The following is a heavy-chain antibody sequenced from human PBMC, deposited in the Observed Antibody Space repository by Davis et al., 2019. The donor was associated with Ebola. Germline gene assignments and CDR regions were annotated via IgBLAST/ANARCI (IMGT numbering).Heavy chain of an antibody. CDR2: FDPEDGET. Sequence: ASVKVSCKVSGYTLTELSMHWVRQAPGKGLEWMGGFDPEDGETIYAQKFQGRVTMTEDTSTDTAYMELSSLRSEDTAVYYCAPLARITIFGVVITYNWFDPWGQGTLVTVSS. CDR3: APLARITIFGVVITYNWFDP. D-gene: IGHD3-3*01. V-gene: IGHV1-24*01. J-gene: IGHJ5*02. CDR1: GYTLTELS.